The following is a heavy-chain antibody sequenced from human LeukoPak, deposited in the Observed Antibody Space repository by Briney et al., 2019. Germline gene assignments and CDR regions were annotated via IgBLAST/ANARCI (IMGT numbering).Heavy chain of an antibody. V-gene: IGHV4-39*01. CDR1: GGSISSSSYY. Sequence: PSETLSLTCTVSGGSISSSSYYWGWIRQPPGKGLEWIGSIYYSGSTYYNPSLKSRVTISVDTSKNRFSLKLSSVTAADTAVYYCASGIAAAETVEEFDYWGQGTLVTVSS. D-gene: IGHD6-13*01. CDR3: ASGIAAAETVEEFDY. J-gene: IGHJ4*02. CDR2: IYYSGST.